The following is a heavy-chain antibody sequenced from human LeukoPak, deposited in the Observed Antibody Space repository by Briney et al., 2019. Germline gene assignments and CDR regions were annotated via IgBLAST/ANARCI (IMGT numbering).Heavy chain of an antibody. D-gene: IGHD3-22*01. V-gene: IGHV4-59*08. CDR2: IYYSGST. CDR3: ARYDSSGYYYFSPDY. Sequence: SETLSLTCTVSGGSISSYYWSWIRQPPGKGLEWIGYIYYSGSTNYNPSLKSRVTISVDTSKNQFSLKLSSVTAADTAVYYCARYDSSGYYYFSPDYWGQGTLVTVSS. CDR1: GGSISSYY. J-gene: IGHJ4*02.